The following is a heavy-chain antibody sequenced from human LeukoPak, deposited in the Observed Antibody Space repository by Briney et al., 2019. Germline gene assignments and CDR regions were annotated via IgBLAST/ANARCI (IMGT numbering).Heavy chain of an antibody. Sequence: GGSLRLSCAASGFTFSSYAMSWVRQAPGKGLEWVSPISGSGGSTYYADSVKGRFTISRDNSKNTLYLQMNSLRGEDTAVYYCAKDREGTIADYFDYWGQGTLVTVSS. CDR2: ISGSGGST. CDR1: GFTFSSYA. CDR3: AKDREGTIADYFDY. J-gene: IGHJ4*02. D-gene: IGHD1-7*01. V-gene: IGHV3-23*01.